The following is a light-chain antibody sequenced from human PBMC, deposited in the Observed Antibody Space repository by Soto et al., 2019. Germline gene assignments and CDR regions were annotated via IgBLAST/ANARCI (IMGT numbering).Light chain of an antibody. V-gene: IGLV2-23*01. Sequence: QPVLTQPASVSGSPGQSITISCTGTSSDVGSYNLVSWYQLHPGKAPKLMIYEGSKRPSGVSNRFSGSKSGNTASLTISGLQAEDEADYYCCSYAGTTTVVFGGGTKVTVL. CDR2: EGS. CDR1: SSDVGSYNL. J-gene: IGLJ2*01. CDR3: CSYAGTTTVV.